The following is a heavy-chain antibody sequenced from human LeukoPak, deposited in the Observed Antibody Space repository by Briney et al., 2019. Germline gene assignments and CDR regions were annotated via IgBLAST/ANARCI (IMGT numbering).Heavy chain of an antibody. J-gene: IGHJ4*02. V-gene: IGHV3-20*04. Sequence: PGGSLRLSCAASGFTFDDYGMSWVRQAPGKGLEWVSGINWNGGSTGYADSVKGRFTISRDDAKNSLYLQMNSLRAEDTALYYCERDGHWSGSYYEYFDYWGQGTLVTVSS. CDR1: GFTFDDYG. D-gene: IGHD1-26*01. CDR3: ERDGHWSGSYYEYFDY. CDR2: INWNGGST.